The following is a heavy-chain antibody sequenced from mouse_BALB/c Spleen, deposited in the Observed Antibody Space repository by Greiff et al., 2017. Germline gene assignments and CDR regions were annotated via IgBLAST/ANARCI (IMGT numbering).Heavy chain of an antibody. J-gene: IGHJ3*01. CDR3: ARHSTTVVEGTFAY. Sequence: EVHLVESGGDLVKPGGSLKLSCAASGFTFSSYGMSWVRQTPDKRLEWVATISSGGSYTYYPDSVKGRFTISRDNAKNTLYLQMSSLKSEDTAMYYCARHSTTVVEGTFAYWGQGTLVTVSA. D-gene: IGHD1-1*01. CDR1: GFTFSSYG. CDR2: ISSGGSYT. V-gene: IGHV5-6*01.